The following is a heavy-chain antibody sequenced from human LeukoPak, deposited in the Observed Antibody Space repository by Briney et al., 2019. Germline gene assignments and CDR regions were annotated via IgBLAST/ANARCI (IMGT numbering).Heavy chain of an antibody. CDR1: GGSISSSDYY. D-gene: IGHD3-22*01. CDR3: ATWPYYYDSSGYSSWDFDH. Sequence: SSETLSLTCSVSGGSISSSDYYWGWIRQPPGKGLEWIGSIYYSGTTYYNPSLKSRVIISVDTSKNQFSLTLRSVTAAATAVYYCATWPYYYDSSGYSSWDFDHWGPGPPATVSS. V-gene: IGHV4-39*01. J-gene: IGHJ4*02. CDR2: IYYSGTT.